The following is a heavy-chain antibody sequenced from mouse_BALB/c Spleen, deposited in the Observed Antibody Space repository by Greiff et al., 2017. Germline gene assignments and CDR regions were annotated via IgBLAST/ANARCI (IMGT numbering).Heavy chain of an antibody. Sequence: EVKLVESGGDLVKPGGSLKLSCAASGFTFSSYGMSWVRQTPDKRLEWVATISSGGSYTYYPDSVKGRFTISRDNAKNTLYLQMSSLKSEDTAMYYCARHDGYRAMDYWGQGTSVTVSS. J-gene: IGHJ4*01. D-gene: IGHD2-3*01. CDR2: ISSGGSYT. V-gene: IGHV5-6*01. CDR3: ARHDGYRAMDY. CDR1: GFTFSSYG.